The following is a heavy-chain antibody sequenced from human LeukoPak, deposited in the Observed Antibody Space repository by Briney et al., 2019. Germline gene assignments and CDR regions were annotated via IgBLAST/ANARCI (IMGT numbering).Heavy chain of an antibody. CDR3: AKDRYCSGTSCYAGFDY. CDR1: GFTFSNYA. CDR2: ISSSGGST. D-gene: IGHD2-2*01. J-gene: IGHJ4*02. V-gene: IGHV3-23*01. Sequence: GGSLRLSCAASGFTFSNYAMSWVRQAPGKGLEWVSTISSSGGSTYYADSVKGRFTISRDSPENTLYLQMNSLRVEDTAVYYCAKDRYCSGTSCYAGFDYWGQGTLVTV.